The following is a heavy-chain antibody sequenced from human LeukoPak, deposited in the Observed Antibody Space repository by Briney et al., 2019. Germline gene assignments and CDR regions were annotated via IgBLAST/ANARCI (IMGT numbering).Heavy chain of an antibody. CDR2: IIPILGIA. D-gene: IGHD5-24*01. V-gene: IGHV1-69*02. CDR3: ARGDGDGYNYHYFDY. CDR1: GGTFSSYT. J-gene: IGHJ4*02. Sequence: PVRVSCKASGGTFSSYTISWVRQAPGQGLEWMGRIIPILGIANYAQKFQGRVTITADKSTSTAYMELSSLRSEDTAVYYCARGDGDGYNYHYFDYWGQGTLVTVSS.